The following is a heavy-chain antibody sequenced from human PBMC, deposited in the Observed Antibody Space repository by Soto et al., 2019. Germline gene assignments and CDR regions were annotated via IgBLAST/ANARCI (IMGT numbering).Heavy chain of an antibody. D-gene: IGHD1-1*01. CDR3: AIEGWNESAFDI. Sequence: QVQLQESGPGLVKPSQTLSLTCTVSGGSISSGGYYWSWIRQHPGKGLEWIGYIYYSGSTYYNPYLKIRVTISVDTSKNQFSLKLSSVTAADTAVYYCAIEGWNESAFDIWGQGTMVTVSS. V-gene: IGHV4-31*03. CDR2: IYYSGST. CDR1: GGSISSGGYY. J-gene: IGHJ3*02.